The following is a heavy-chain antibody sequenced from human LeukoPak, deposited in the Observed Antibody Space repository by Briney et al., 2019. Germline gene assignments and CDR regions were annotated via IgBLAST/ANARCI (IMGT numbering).Heavy chain of an antibody. V-gene: IGHV1-2*02. CDR2: INPNSGGT. Sequence: GASVKVSCKASGYTFTGYYMHWVRQAPGQGLEWMGWINPNSGGTNYAQKFQGRVTMTRDTSISTAYMELSRPRSDDTAVYYCARGRRISKYYFDYWGQGTLVTVSS. CDR1: GYTFTGYY. D-gene: IGHD3-16*02. J-gene: IGHJ4*02. CDR3: ARGRRISKYYFDY.